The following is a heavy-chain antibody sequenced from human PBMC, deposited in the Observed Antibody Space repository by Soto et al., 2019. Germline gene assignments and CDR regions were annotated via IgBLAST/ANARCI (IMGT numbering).Heavy chain of an antibody. D-gene: IGHD2-21*02. J-gene: IGHJ6*02. CDR1: GGSISSGGYY. CDR3: ARVCGGDCHYGMDV. Sequence: QVQLQESGPGLVKPSQTLSLTCTVSGGSISSGGYYWTWIRQHPGKGLEWIGYIYYSGSTYYNPSLKSRVTISVDTSKNQCSLKLSSVTAADTAVYYCARVCGGDCHYGMDVWGQGTTVTVSS. V-gene: IGHV4-31*03. CDR2: IYYSGST.